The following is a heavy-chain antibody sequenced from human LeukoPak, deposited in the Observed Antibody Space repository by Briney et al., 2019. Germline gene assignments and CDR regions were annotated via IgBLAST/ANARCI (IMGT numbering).Heavy chain of an antibody. CDR2: IGVGGDT. D-gene: IGHD2-2*01. J-gene: IGHJ4*02. V-gene: IGHV3-13*01. CDR1: GFNFSKND. CDR3: ARPKFGVVPADY. Sequence: PGGSLRLSCVASGFNFSKNDMHWVRQTTERGLEWVSAIGVGGDTYYADPVKGRFTISRENGKNSVYLQMNSLRAGDTAVYYCARPKFGVVPADYWGQGTLVTVSS.